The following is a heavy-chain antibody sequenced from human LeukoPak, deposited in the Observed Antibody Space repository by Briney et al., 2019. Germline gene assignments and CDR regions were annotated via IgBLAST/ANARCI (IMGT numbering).Heavy chain of an antibody. CDR3: ARDQFQWLALDYYYYGMDV. V-gene: IGHV1-2*02. Sequence: ASVKVSCKASGYTFTGYYMHWVRQAPGQGLEWMGWINPNSGGTNYAQKFQGRVAMTRDTSISTAYMELSRLRSDDTAVYYCARDQFQWLALDYYYYGMDVWGQGTTVTVSS. D-gene: IGHD6-19*01. CDR1: GYTFTGYY. CDR2: INPNSGGT. J-gene: IGHJ6*02.